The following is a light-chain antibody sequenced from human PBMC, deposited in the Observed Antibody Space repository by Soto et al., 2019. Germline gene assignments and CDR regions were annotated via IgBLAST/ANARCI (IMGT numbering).Light chain of an antibody. Sequence: IVLTQSPGTLSLSPGERATLSCRASQSVGSTLAWYQHKPGQAPRLLIYDAFNRATGIPARFSGGGSGTDFTLTISSLEAEDFAVYYCQQRNAWSYTFGQGTRLQIK. CDR3: QQRNAWSYT. CDR2: DAF. CDR1: QSVGST. J-gene: IGKJ2*01. V-gene: IGKV3-11*01.